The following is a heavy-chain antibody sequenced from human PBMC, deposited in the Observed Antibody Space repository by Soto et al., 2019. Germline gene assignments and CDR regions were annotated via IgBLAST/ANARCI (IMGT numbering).Heavy chain of an antibody. D-gene: IGHD5-12*01. CDR3: AKYSRWLRLDFLAYFDY. V-gene: IGHV3-23*01. CDR1: GFTFSSYA. J-gene: IGHJ4*02. CDR2: ISGSGGST. Sequence: GGSLRLSCAASGFTFSSYAMSWVRQAPGKGLEWVSAISGSGGSTYYADSVKGRFTISRDNSKNTLYLQMNSLRAEDTAVYYCAKYSRWLRLDFLAYFDYWGQGTLVIVSS.